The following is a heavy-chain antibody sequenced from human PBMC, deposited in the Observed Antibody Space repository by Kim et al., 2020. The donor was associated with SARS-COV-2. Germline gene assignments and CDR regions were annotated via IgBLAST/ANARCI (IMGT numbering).Heavy chain of an antibody. J-gene: IGHJ6*02. V-gene: IGHV1-46*01. CDR3: AREKGSQYCSGGSCYSLQYYYYYYGMDV. D-gene: IGHD2-15*01. CDR1: GYTFTSYY. Sequence: ASVKVSCKASGYTFTSYYMHWVRQAPGQGLEWMGIINPSGGSTSYAQKFRGRVTMTRDTSTSTVYMELSSLRSEDTAVYYCAREKGSQYCSGGSCYSLQYYYYYYGMDVWGQGTTVTVSS. CDR2: INPSGGST.